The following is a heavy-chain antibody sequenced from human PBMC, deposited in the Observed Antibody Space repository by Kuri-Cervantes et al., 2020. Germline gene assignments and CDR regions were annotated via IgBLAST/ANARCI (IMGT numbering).Heavy chain of an antibody. D-gene: IGHD3-9*01. J-gene: IGHJ5*02. CDR1: GFTFSTYT. CDR2: INHSGST. V-gene: IGHV4-34*01. Sequence: GSLRLSCAASGFTFSTYTMNWVRQAPGKGLEWIGEINHSGSTNYNPSLKSRVTISVDTSKNQFSLKLSSVTAADTAVYYCARAALLRYFDWLNWFDPWGQGTLVTVSS. CDR3: ARAALLRYFDWLNWFDP.